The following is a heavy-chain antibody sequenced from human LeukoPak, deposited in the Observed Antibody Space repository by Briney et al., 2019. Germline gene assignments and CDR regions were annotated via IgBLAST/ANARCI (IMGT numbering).Heavy chain of an antibody. CDR2: IRYDGSNK. D-gene: IGHD2-15*01. CDR3: AKEHCSGGSCYSGDFDY. CDR1: GFTFSSYG. Sequence: TGGSLRLSCAASGFTFSSYGMHWVRQAPGKGLEWVAFIRYDGSNKYYADSVKGRFTISRDNSKNTLYLQMNSLRAEDTAVYYCAKEHCSGGSCYSGDFDYWGQGTLVTVSS. V-gene: IGHV3-30*02. J-gene: IGHJ4*02.